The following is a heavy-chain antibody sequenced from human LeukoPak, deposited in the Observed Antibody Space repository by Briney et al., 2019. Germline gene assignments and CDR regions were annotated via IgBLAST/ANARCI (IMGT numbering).Heavy chain of an antibody. D-gene: IGHD2-15*01. V-gene: IGHV3-15*01. J-gene: IGHJ6*02. CDR2: IKSKTDGGTT. CDR1: GFTFSNAW. CDR3: TTDGLLSVVVIAAHESYYYYGMDV. Sequence: GGSLRLSCAASGFTFSNAWMSWVRQAPGKGLEWVGRIKSKTDGGTTDYAAPVKGRFTISRDDSKNTLYLQMNSLKTEDTAVYYCTTDGLLSVVVIAAHESYYYYGMDVWGQGTTVTVSS.